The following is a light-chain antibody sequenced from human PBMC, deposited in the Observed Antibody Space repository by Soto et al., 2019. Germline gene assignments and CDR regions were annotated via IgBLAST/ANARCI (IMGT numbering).Light chain of an antibody. CDR2: DAS. J-gene: IGKJ2*01. CDR3: QQRSNWPPGYT. CDR1: QSVSSY. Sequence: EIVLTQSPATLSLSPGERATLSCRASQSVSSYLAWYQQKPGQAPRLLIYDASNRATGIPARFSGSGSGTDFALTISRPQPEDFAVYYCQQRSNWPPGYTFGQGTKLEIK. V-gene: IGKV3-11*01.